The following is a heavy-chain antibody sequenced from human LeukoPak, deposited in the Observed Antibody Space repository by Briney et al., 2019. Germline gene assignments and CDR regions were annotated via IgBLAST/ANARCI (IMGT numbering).Heavy chain of an antibody. CDR2: IAFDGINN. Sequence: GGSLRLSCTASGFTFNNYAMHWVRQAPGKGLEWVAIIAFDGINNYYTGSVKGRFTISRDNSKSTLYLQMNSLRPEDSAVYYCARATGGSYYDADYYYGLDVWGQGTTVTVS. CDR3: ARATGGSYYDADYYYGLDV. J-gene: IGHJ6*02. CDR1: GFTFNNYA. D-gene: IGHD1-26*01. V-gene: IGHV3-30*04.